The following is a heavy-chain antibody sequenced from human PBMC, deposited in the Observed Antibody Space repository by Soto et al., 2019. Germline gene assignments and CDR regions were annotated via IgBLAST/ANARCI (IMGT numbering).Heavy chain of an antibody. CDR2: IYYSGST. CDR3: ATIKLGSNQLDY. V-gene: IGHV4-30-4*01. CDR1: GGSISSGDYY. D-gene: IGHD3-10*01. J-gene: IGHJ4*02. Sequence: PSETLSLTCTVSGGSISSGDYYWSWIRQPPGKGLEWIGYIYYSGSTYYNPSLKSRVTISVDTSKNHFSLKLSSVTAADTAVYYCATIKLGSNQLDYWGQGTLVTVSS.